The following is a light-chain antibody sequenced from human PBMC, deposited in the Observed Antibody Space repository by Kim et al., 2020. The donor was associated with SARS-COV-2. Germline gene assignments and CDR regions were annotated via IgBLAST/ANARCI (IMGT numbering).Light chain of an antibody. CDR3: CSYAGTYTWV. Sequence: GQSVTISCTGTSSDVGGYYYVSWYQQYPGKAPKLIIYDVTKRPSGVPDRFSGSKSGNTASLIISGLQPEDEADYYCCSYAGTYTWVFGGGTQLTVL. J-gene: IGLJ3*02. CDR2: DVT. CDR1: SSDVGGYYY. V-gene: IGLV2-11*03.